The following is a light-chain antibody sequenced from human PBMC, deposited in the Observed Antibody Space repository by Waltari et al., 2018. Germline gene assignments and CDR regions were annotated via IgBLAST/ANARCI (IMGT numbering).Light chain of an antibody. CDR1: SSDVGRYNL. J-gene: IGLJ6*01. Sequence: QSALTQPASVSGSPGQSITISCPGTSSDVGRYNLFSWYQQHPGKALKLMIYEVSKRPSGVSNRFSGSKSGNTASLTISGLQAEDEADYYCCSYAGSSTNVFGSGTKVTVL. CDR2: EVS. CDR3: CSYAGSSTNV. V-gene: IGLV2-23*02.